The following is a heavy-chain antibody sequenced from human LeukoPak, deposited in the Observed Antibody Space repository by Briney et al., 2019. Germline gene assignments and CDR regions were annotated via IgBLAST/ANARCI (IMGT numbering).Heavy chain of an antibody. D-gene: IGHD5-18*01. CDR2: ISYDGSNK. V-gene: IGHV3-30*04. J-gene: IGHJ4*02. Sequence: GGSLRLSCAASGFTFSSYAMHWVRQAPGKGLEWVAVISYDGSNKYYADSVKGRFTISRDNSKNTLYLQMNSPRAEDTAVYYCARDGGQYSYGGYFDYWGQGTLVTVSS. CDR3: ARDGGQYSYGGYFDY. CDR1: GFTFSSYA.